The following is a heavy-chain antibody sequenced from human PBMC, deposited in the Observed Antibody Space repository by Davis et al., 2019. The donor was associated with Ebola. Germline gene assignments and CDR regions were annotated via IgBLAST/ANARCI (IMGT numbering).Heavy chain of an antibody. CDR2: ISYDGSNK. CDR3: ARDPSGGSGWSMGYYGMDV. V-gene: IGHV3-30*03. D-gene: IGHD6-19*01. Sequence: GGSLRLSCAASGFTFSSYGMHWVRQAPGKGLEWVAVISYDGSNKYYADSVKGRFTISRDNSKNTLYPQMNSLRAEDTAVYYCARDPSGGSGWSMGYYGMDVWGKGTTVTVSS. J-gene: IGHJ6*04. CDR1: GFTFSSYG.